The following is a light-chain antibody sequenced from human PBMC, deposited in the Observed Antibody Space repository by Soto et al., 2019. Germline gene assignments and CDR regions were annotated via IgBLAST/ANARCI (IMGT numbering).Light chain of an antibody. Sequence: QSALTQPASVSGSPGQSITISCTGTSSDVGGYNYVSWYQQYPGKAPKLMIYHVSNRPSGVSNRFSGSKSGNSASLTISGLQAEDEADYYCSSYTRTSTYVFGTGTKLTV. V-gene: IGLV2-14*01. J-gene: IGLJ1*01. CDR2: HVS. CDR1: SSDVGGYNY. CDR3: SSYTRTSTYV.